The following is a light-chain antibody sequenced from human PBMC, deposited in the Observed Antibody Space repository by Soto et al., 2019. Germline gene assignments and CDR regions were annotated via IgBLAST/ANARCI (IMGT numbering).Light chain of an antibody. CDR3: QQYDHLPRT. CDR2: DAS. Sequence: DIQMIQSPSSLSASVGDRVTITCQASQAISNYLNWYQQKPGKAPTLLIYDASNLERGVPSRFSGRGSGTDFTFTISSLQPEDFATYYCQQYDHLPRTFGRGTKVEIK. CDR1: QAISNY. V-gene: IGKV1-33*01. J-gene: IGKJ1*01.